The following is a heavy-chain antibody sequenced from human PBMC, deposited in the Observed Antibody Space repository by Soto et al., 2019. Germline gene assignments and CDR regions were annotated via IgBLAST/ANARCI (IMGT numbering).Heavy chain of an antibody. J-gene: IGHJ1*01. D-gene: IGHD6-13*01. V-gene: IGHV1-69*13. Sequence: SVKVSCKASGGTFSSYAISWVRQAPGQGLEWMGGIIPIFGTANYAQKFQGRVTITADESTSTAYMELSSLRSEDTAVYYCASTPPAMNIRSWTPPFHHWGQGNLGTGSS. CDR2: IIPIFGTA. CDR1: GGTFSSYA. CDR3: ASTPPAMNIRSWTPPFHH.